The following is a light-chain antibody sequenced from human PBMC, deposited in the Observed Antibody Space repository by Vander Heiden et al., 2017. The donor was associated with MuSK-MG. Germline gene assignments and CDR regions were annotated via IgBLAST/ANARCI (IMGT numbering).Light chain of an antibody. CDR2: GAS. CDR3: QQYGSSMYT. J-gene: IGKJ2*01. Sequence: EIVLTQSPATLSLSPGDTATLSCRASQSVSSSYLAGYQQKPGQAPRLLIYGASSRATGIPDRFSGRGSGTDFTLTISRLEPEDFAVYYCQQYGSSMYTFGQGTKLEIK. CDR1: QSVSSSY. V-gene: IGKV3-20*01.